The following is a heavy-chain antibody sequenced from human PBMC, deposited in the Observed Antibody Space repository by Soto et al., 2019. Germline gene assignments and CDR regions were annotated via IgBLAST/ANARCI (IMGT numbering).Heavy chain of an antibody. CDR3: ATGPIAVAGTMGDY. CDR1: GGTFSSYA. V-gene: IGHV1-69*06. D-gene: IGHD6-19*01. J-gene: IGHJ4*02. CDR2: IIPIFGTA. Sequence: SVKVSCKASGGTFSSYAISWVRQAPGQGLEWMGGIIPIFGTANYAQKFQGRVTITADKSTSTAYMELSSLRSEDTAVYYCATGPIAVAGTMGDYWGQGTLVTSPQ.